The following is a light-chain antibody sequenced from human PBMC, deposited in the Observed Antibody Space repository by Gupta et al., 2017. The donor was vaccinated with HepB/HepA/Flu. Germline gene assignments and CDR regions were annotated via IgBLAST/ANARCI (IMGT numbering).Light chain of an antibody. CDR1: SSNVGRNN. J-gene: IGLJ2*01. CDR3: AAWDTSLNVVV. Sequence: HSVLTQSTSVSGTPGQRVTISCSGSSSNVGRNNVNWYQQLPGTAPKLLIYYNDERPSGVPDRISGSKSGTSASLAISGLQSEDEADYYCAAWDTSLNVVVFGGGTKLTVL. CDR2: YND. V-gene: IGLV1-44*01.